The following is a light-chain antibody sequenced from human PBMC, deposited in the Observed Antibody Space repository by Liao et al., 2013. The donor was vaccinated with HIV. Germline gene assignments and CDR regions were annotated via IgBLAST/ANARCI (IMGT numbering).Light chain of an antibody. CDR3: QAWDSSTYVV. CDR2: QDN. J-gene: IGLJ2*01. CDR1: KLGDKY. V-gene: IGLV3-1*01. Sequence: SYELTRPPSVSVSPGQTASITCSGDKLGDKYACWYQQKPGQSPVVVMYQDNKRPSGIPERFSGSNSGNTATLTISGTQAMDEADYYCQAWDSSTYVVFGGGTKLTVL.